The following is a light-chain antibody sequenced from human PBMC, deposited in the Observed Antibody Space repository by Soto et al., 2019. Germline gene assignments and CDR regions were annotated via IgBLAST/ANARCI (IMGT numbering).Light chain of an antibody. V-gene: IGKV3-15*01. CDR3: HQYDCWPRT. CDR1: PHISRS. CDR2: GTS. J-gene: IGKJ1*01. Sequence: DIVLTQKKVTLSVFPGERATVSCRASPHISRSLAWSQQTPGQGPSLLLYGTSTRAGGVPARFSGGGSGTEFTLTITFLQSEDFAGYCSHQYDCWPRTFGQVTNVAIK.